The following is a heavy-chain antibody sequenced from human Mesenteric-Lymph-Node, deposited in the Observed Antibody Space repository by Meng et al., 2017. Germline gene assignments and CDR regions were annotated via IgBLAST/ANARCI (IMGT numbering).Heavy chain of an antibody. CDR2: ISASGGRT. V-gene: IGHV3-23*01. Sequence: GESLKISCAASGFTFSTYAMSWVRQAPGKGLEWVSDISASGGRTYYADSVKGRFTISRDNSKSTLFLQMNSLRAEDTAVYYCAKMLWFGELFHGPFDSWGQGTLVTVSS. CDR3: AKMLWFGELFHGPFDS. J-gene: IGHJ4*02. D-gene: IGHD3-10*01. CDR1: GFTFSTYA.